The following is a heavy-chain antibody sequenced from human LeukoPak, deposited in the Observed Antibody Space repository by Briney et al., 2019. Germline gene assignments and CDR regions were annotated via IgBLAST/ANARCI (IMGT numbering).Heavy chain of an antibody. CDR2: IYYSEST. CDR3: ARGDGDYVNWYFDL. CDR1: GGSISSYY. J-gene: IGHJ2*01. D-gene: IGHD4-17*01. Sequence: SETLTLTCTVSGGSISSYYWSWIRQPPGKGLGWIGYIYYSESTNYNPSLKSRVTISVDTSKNQFSLKLGSVTDAETAVYYCARGDGDYVNWYFDLWGRGTLVTVSS. V-gene: IGHV4-59*01.